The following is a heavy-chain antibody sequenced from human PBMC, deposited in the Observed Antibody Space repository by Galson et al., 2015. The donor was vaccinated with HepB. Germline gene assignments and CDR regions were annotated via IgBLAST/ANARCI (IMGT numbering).Heavy chain of an antibody. CDR2: IIPIFGTA. J-gene: IGHJ3*02. Sequence: VKVSCKASGGTFSSYAISWVRQAPGQGLEWMGGIIPIFGTANYAQKFQGRVTITADESTSTAYMELSSLRSEDTAVYYCARGGDCYDSSGYTGDAFDIWGQGTMVTVSS. V-gene: IGHV1-69*13. CDR3: ARGGDCYDSSGYTGDAFDI. D-gene: IGHD3-22*01. CDR1: GGTFSSYA.